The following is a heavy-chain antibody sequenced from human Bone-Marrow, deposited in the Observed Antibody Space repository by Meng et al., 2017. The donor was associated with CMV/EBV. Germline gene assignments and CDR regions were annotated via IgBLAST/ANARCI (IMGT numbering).Heavy chain of an antibody. Sequence: KGSGYICTDSWIAWVRQMPGKGLEWMGIIYPGDSDTRYSPSFQGQVTISVDKSINTAYLQWSSLKASDTAMYYCARQNGAAVGVGLDCWGQGTLVTVSS. V-gene: IGHV5-51*01. J-gene: IGHJ4*02. D-gene: IGHD6-13*01. CDR2: IYPGDSDT. CDR1: GYICTDSW. CDR3: ARQNGAAVGVGLDC.